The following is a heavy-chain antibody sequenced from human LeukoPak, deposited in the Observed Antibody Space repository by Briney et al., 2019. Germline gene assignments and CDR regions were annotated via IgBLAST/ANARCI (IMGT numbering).Heavy chain of an antibody. CDR2: IYTSGST. CDR3: ARQQLVDSAIPY. D-gene: IGHD6-6*01. Sequence: PSETLSLTCTVSGGSISSYYWSWIRQPAGEGLEWIGRIYTSGSTNYNPSLKSRVTISVDKSKNQFSLKVNSVTAADTAVYYCARQQLVDSAIPYWGQGTLVTVSS. CDR1: GGSISSYY. J-gene: IGHJ4*02. V-gene: IGHV4-4*07.